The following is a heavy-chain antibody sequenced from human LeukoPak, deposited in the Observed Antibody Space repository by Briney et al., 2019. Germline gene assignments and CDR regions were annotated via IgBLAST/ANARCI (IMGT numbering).Heavy chain of an antibody. CDR3: ARGNFYYGSGSLYYYYYMDV. Sequence: SETLSLTCTVSGGSISSYYWSWIRQPPGKGLEWIGYIYYSGSTNYNPSLKSRVTISVDTSKNQFSLKLSSVTAADTAVYYCARGNFYYGSGSLYYYYYMDVWGKGTTVTISS. D-gene: IGHD3-10*01. CDR1: GGSISSYY. V-gene: IGHV4-59*01. CDR2: IYYSGST. J-gene: IGHJ6*03.